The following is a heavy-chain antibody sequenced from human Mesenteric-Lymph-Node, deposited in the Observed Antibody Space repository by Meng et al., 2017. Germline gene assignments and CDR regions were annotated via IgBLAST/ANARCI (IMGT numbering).Heavy chain of an antibody. D-gene: IGHD5-12*01. CDR2: IIPIFGTA. Sequence: SVKVSCKASGGTFSSYAISWVRQAPGQGLEWMGGIIPIFGTANYAQKFQGRVTITADKSTSTAYMELSSLRSEDTAVYYCARAPSGYDPNYYYYYGMDVWGQGTTVTVSS. V-gene: IGHV1-69*06. CDR1: GGTFSSYA. CDR3: ARAPSGYDPNYYYYYGMDV. J-gene: IGHJ6*02.